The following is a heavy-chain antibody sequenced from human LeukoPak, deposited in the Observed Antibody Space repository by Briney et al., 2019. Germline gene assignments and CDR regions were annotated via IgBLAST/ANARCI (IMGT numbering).Heavy chain of an antibody. CDR1: GFTLSSYG. Sequence: GGSLRLSCAASGFTLSSYGMHWVRQAPGKGLEWVAVISYDGSNKYYADSVKGRFTISRDNSKNTLYLQMNSLRAEDTAVYYCAKGHYYDSSGSFDYWGQGTLVTVSS. J-gene: IGHJ4*02. D-gene: IGHD3-22*01. V-gene: IGHV3-30*18. CDR2: ISYDGSNK. CDR3: AKGHYYDSSGSFDY.